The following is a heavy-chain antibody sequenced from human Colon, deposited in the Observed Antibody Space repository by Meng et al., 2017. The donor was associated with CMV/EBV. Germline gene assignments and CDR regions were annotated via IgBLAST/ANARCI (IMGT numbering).Heavy chain of an antibody. CDR3: ARETVTTSAYDF. D-gene: IGHD6-25*01. CDR1: GFTVTTSW. Sequence: GESLKISCAASGFTVTTSWMHWVRQAPGKGLDWVARINGNGISVSYADSVKGRFTISRDHAKSVVYLEMNSLTAEDTALYYCARETVTTSAYDFWGRGTLVTVSS. J-gene: IGHJ4*02. V-gene: IGHV3-74*01. CDR2: INGNGISV.